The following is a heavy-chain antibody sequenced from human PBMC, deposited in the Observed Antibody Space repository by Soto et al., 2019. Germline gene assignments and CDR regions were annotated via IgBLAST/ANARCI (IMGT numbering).Heavy chain of an antibody. D-gene: IGHD3-3*01. V-gene: IGHV4-34*01. CDR1: GGSFSGYY. CDR2: INHSGST. CDR3: ARDVEWLYAFDI. J-gene: IGHJ3*02. Sequence: SETLSLTCAVYGGSFSGYYWSWIRQPPGKGLEWIGEINHSGSTNYNPSLKSRVTISVDTSKNQFSLKLSSVTAADTAVYYCARDVEWLYAFDIWGQGTMVTVSS.